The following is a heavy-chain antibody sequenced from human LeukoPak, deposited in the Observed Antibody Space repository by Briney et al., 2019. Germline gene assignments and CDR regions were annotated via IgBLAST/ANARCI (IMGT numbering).Heavy chain of an antibody. CDR2: ISYDGRNK. V-gene: IGHV3-30*04. J-gene: IGHJ4*02. CDR1: KFTFSSYT. D-gene: IGHD5-18*01. CDR3: ARESRDTAMATDY. Sequence: GGSLRLSCAASKFTFSSYTMHWVRPAPGKGRDWVADISYDGRNKYYGDSVKGRFTIYRDNSKNTLYLQMNSLRPEDTAIYYCARESRDTAMATDYWGQGALVTVSS.